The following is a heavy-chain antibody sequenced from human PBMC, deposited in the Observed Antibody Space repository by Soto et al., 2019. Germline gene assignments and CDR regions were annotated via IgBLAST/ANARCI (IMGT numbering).Heavy chain of an antibody. CDR3: ARGGRRLGWFDP. V-gene: IGHV1-18*01. CDR1: GYTFSSYV. CDR2: ISPFNYNT. D-gene: IGHD6-25*01. Sequence: QVQPMQSRPEVKTPGASVKLSCKASGYTFSSYVITWVRQAPGQGLEWMGWISPFNYNTNYAQKFQGRVTMTTDTSTNTAYMELRSLRSDDTAVYYCARGGRRLGWFDPWGQGTLVTVSS. J-gene: IGHJ5*02.